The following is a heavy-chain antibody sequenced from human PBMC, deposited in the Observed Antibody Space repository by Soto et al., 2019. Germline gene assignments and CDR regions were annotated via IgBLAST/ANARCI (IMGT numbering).Heavy chain of an antibody. V-gene: IGHV3-30*18. CDR2: ISYDGSKK. J-gene: IGHJ4*02. CDR1: GFTFSSYG. D-gene: IGHD2-15*01. CDR3: AKDRARYCGGGSCYSIFDY. Sequence: QVQLVESGGGVVQPGRSLRLSCAASGFTFSSYGMHWVRQAPGKGLEWVAVISYDGSKKYYEDYVKGRFTNSRDNSKNTLDLQTNSLRAEDTAVYYCAKDRARYCGGGSCYSIFDYWGQGTLVTVSS.